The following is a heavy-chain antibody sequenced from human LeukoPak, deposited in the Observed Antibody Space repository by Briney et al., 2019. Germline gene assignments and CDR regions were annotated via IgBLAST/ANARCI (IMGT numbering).Heavy chain of an antibody. V-gene: IGHV1-2*02. D-gene: IGHD3-10*01. CDR1: GYTFTGYY. CDR2: INPNSGGT. Sequence: ASLKLSCKASGYTFTGYYMHWVRQAPGQGLDWMAFINPNSGGTNYAQKLQGRVTMTRDTSISTAYMELSRLRSDDAAVYYCARDVAMVRGKVWFDPWGQGTLVTVSS. CDR3: ARDVAMVRGKVWFDP. J-gene: IGHJ5*02.